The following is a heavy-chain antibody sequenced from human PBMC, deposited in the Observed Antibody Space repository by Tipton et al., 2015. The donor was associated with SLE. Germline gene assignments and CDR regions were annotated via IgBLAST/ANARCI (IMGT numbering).Heavy chain of an antibody. D-gene: IGHD3-22*01. CDR3: ARDRYDSSGYRRFDY. Sequence: TLSLTCTVSGGSVSSGSYYWSWIRQPPGKGLEWIGYIYYSGSTNYNPSLKSRVTISVDTSKNQFSLKLSSVTAADTAVYYCARDRYDSSGYRRFDYWGQGTLVTVSS. V-gene: IGHV4-61*01. CDR2: IYYSGST. CDR1: GGSVSSGSYY. J-gene: IGHJ4*02.